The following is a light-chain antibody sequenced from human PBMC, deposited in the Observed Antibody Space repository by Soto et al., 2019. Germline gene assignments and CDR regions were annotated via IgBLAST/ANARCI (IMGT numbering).Light chain of an antibody. Sequence: DIQMTQSPSTLSASVGDRVTITCRASQNVDNWVAWYQQKPGKAPKFLIYDASTLESGVPSRFSARGSGTEFTLTISSLQPDDFATYYCQRYNSNSRTFGQGTRV. V-gene: IGKV1-5*01. J-gene: IGKJ1*01. CDR2: DAS. CDR3: QRYNSNSRT. CDR1: QNVDNW.